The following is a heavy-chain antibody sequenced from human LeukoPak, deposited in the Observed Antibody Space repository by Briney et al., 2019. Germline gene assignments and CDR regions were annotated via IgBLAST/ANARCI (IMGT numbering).Heavy chain of an antibody. V-gene: IGHV4-39*07. CDR2: IYYSGST. D-gene: IGHD6-19*01. J-gene: IGHJ5*02. CDR3: ARDRKPSVAGRPGGWFDP. CDR1: GGSISSSSYF. Sequence: SETLYLTCTVSGGSISSSSYFWGWIRQPPGKGLEWIGSIYYSGSTYYNPSLKSRVTISVDTSKNQYSLKLISVAAADTAVYYCARDRKPSVAGRPGGWFDPWGQGTLVTVSS.